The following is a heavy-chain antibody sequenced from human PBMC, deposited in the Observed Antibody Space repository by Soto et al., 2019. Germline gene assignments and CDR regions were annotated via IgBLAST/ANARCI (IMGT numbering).Heavy chain of an antibody. Sequence: QVQLVQSGAEVKKPGASVKVTCKASGYTFTSYAMHCVRQAPGQRLEWMGWINAGNGNTKYSQNFQGRVTITRDTSASTAYMGLSSLRSEDTAVYYCARDLAYDIPDYWGQGTLVTVSS. CDR3: ARDLAYDIPDY. CDR2: INAGNGNT. CDR1: GYTFTSYA. V-gene: IGHV1-3*01. D-gene: IGHD3-9*01. J-gene: IGHJ4*02.